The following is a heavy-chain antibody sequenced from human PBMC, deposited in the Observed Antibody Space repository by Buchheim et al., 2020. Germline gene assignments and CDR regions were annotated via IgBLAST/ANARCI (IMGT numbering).Heavy chain of an antibody. Sequence: EVQLVESGGGLVQPGGSLRLSCAVSGFTVSSDSMSWVRQAPGKGLEWVSAIYGGGATYYTDSVKGRFNISRDSSKNTVYLQMNRLRVEDTAMYYCARRQPSGSWFDPCGQGTL. CDR2: IYGGGAT. D-gene: IGHD3-22*01. J-gene: IGHJ5*02. V-gene: IGHV3-66*01. CDR3: ARRQPSGSWFDP. CDR1: GFTVSSDS.